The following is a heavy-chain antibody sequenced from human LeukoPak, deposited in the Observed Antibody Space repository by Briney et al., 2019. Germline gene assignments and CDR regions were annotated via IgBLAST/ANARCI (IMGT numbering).Heavy chain of an antibody. CDR2: LSYDGSNE. CDR1: GFTFSSYA. V-gene: IGHV3-30*04. D-gene: IGHD6-6*01. CDR3: AKEDESSSLAFDY. Sequence: PGGSLRLSCAASGFTFSSYAMHWVRQAPGKGLEWVTALSYDGSNEYYADSVKGRFTISRDNSQNTLYLQMNSLRAEDTAVYYCAKEDESSSLAFDYWGQGTLVTVSS. J-gene: IGHJ4*02.